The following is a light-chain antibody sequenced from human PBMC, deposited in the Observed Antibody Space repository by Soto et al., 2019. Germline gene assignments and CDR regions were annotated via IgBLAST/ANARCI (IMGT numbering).Light chain of an antibody. CDR1: SSDIGGYRY. CDR3: SSYSSSSTYVV. J-gene: IGLJ2*01. Sequence: QSALTQPASVSGSPGQSITISCTGTSSDIGGYRYVSWYQQHPGKAPKLMISEISNRPSGVPNRFSGSKSGNTASLTISGLQAEDEADYYCSSYSSSSTYVVFGGGTKSPS. V-gene: IGLV2-14*01. CDR2: EIS.